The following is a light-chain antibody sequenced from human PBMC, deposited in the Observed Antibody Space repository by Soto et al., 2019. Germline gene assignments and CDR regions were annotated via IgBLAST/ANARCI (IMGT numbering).Light chain of an antibody. CDR3: QQYDNLLLT. CDR1: QDISNY. J-gene: IGKJ4*01. CDR2: DAS. Sequence: DIQMTQSPSSLSASVGDRVTITCQASQDISNYLNWYQQKPGKAPRLLIYDASNLETGVPSRFSGSGSGTHFTFTISNLQPEDIGTYYCQQYDNLLLTFGGGTKVEIK. V-gene: IGKV1-33*01.